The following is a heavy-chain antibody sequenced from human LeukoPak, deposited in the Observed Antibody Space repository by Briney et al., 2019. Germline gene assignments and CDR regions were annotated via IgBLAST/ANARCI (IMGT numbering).Heavy chain of an antibody. Sequence: GGSLRLSCAASGFTFKDYSMHWVRQAPGKGLEWLPLINWDGGRAYYADSVRGRFIISRDNSKKSLYLQMNSLRTEDTALYYCANDNFGSPGYWGQGTLVIVSS. V-gene: IGHV3-43*01. D-gene: IGHD3-10*01. J-gene: IGHJ4*02. CDR3: ANDNFGSPGY. CDR1: GFTFKDYS. CDR2: INWDGGRA.